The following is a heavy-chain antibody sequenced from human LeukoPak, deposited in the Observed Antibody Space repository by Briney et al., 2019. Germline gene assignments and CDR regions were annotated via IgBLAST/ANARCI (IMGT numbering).Heavy chain of an antibody. D-gene: IGHD3-10*01. V-gene: IGHV4-59*01. Sequence: SETLSLTCTVSGGSMSPYYWSWIRQTPGKGLEWIGYISYSGSTKNNPSLKSRVTISVDTSKSQFSLKLTSVSAADTAVYYCARESSGSFPDGFDIWGQGTMVTVTS. CDR1: GGSMSPYY. CDR3: ARESSGSFPDGFDI. J-gene: IGHJ3*02. CDR2: ISYSGST.